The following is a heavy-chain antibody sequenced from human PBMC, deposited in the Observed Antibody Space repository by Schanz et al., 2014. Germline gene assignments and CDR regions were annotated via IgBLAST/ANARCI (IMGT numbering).Heavy chain of an antibody. CDR1: GGSISSYY. D-gene: IGHD3-3*01. Sequence: QVQLQESGPGLVKPSETLSLTCTVSGGSISSYYWSWIRQPPGKGLEWIGYMYYSGRTNYNPSLISRVTITVDTSKNQLSMSLTSKTAADTAVYYCAKFLYDDPSWGQGTLVTVSS. CDR2: MYYSGRT. J-gene: IGHJ5*02. V-gene: IGHV4-59*08. CDR3: AKFLYDDPS.